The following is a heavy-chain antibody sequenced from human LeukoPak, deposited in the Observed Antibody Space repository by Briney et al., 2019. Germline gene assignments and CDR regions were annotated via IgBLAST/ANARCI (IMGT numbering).Heavy chain of an antibody. D-gene: IGHD2-2*01. V-gene: IGHV3-23*01. J-gene: IGHJ4*02. CDR3: VKDRVPNAIW. CDR1: GITFRSYA. Sequence: GGSLRLSCAGITFRSYAMTWVRQAPGKGLEWVSGISGSGADTYYADSVRGRFTVSRDNSNSTLYLQMNSLRAEDTAVHYCVKDRVPNAIWWGQGTLVTVSS. CDR2: ISGSGADT.